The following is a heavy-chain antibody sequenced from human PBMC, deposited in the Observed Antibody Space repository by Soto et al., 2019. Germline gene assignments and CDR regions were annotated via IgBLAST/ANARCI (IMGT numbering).Heavy chain of an antibody. J-gene: IGHJ4*01. Sequence: PGGSLRLSCVGIGLNFDGFAMHWVRQAPGKGLESASSITWNIRVLAYAGSVKGRSNIARDKASISLYLEMDSLRVEDTTLYYCAKGGYDFWSPYYFDSWGQGTMVTVSS. V-gene: IGHV3-9*01. CDR1: GLNFDGFA. D-gene: IGHD3-3*01. CDR2: ITWNIRVL. CDR3: AKGGYDFWSPYYFDS.